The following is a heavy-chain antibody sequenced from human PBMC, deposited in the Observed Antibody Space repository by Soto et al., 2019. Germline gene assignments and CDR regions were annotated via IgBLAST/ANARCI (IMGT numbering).Heavy chain of an antibody. CDR2: IYSGGNT. V-gene: IGHV3-66*01. CDR3: ARCYSSSSPRLVWYYYCYMDV. D-gene: IGHD6-6*01. Sequence: EVQLVESGGGLVQPGGSLRLSCAASGFTVSSNYMSWVRQAPGKGLEWVSVIYSGGNTYYADSVKGRFTISRDNTKNTLYIQMNSLRAEDTAVYYCARCYSSSSPRLVWYYYCYMDVWGKGNTVTVSS. CDR1: GFTVSSNY. J-gene: IGHJ6*03.